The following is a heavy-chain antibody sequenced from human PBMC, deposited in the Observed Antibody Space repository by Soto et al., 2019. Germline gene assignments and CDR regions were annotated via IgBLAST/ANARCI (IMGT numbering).Heavy chain of an antibody. Sequence: TLSLTCTVSGGSISSYYWSWIRQPPGKGLEWIGYIYYSGSTNYNPSLKSRVTISVDTSKNQFSLKLSSVTAADTAVYYCASLNIVATTGFDYWGQGTLVTVSS. D-gene: IGHD5-12*01. CDR3: ASLNIVATTGFDY. V-gene: IGHV4-59*08. J-gene: IGHJ4*02. CDR1: GGSISSYY. CDR2: IYYSGST.